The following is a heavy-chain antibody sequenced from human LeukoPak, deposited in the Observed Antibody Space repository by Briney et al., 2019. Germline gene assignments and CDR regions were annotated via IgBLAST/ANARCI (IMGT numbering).Heavy chain of an antibody. J-gene: IGHJ4*02. Sequence: ASVKVSCKASGYTFTGYYMHWVRQAPGQGLEWMGWINPNSGGTNYAQKFQGRVTITRDTSISTAYMELSRLRSDDTAVYYCARVPFRLEWLLLGYWGQGTLVTVPS. CDR2: INPNSGGT. V-gene: IGHV1-2*02. CDR3: ARVPFRLEWLLLGY. D-gene: IGHD3-3*01. CDR1: GYTFTGYY.